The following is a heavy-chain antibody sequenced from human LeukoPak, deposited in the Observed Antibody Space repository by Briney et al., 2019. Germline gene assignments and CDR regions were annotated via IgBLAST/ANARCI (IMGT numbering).Heavy chain of an antibody. V-gene: IGHV4-34*01. J-gene: IGHJ3*02. CDR3: ARGRRRPRLAAFDI. CDR1: GGSFSGYY. Sequence: PSETLSLTCAVYGGSFSGYYWSWIRQPPGKGLEWIGEINHSGSTNYNPSLKSRVTISVDTSKNQFSLKLSSVTAADTAVYYWARGRRRPRLAAFDIWGQGTMVTVSS. D-gene: IGHD3-3*02. CDR2: INHSGST.